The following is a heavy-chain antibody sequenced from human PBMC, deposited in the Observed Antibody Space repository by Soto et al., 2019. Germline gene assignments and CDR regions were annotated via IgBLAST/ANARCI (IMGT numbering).Heavy chain of an antibody. V-gene: IGHV3-11*01. CDR3: ARGLLGPAAMFCLFDF. CDR1: GFSFSNYY. CDR2: ISYSGNDI. Sequence: GGAQRLAGAASGFSFSNYYRNWIRQAPGKGLEWVSYISYSGNDIYYADSVKRRFTISSDNAKNSLYLQMNSLRVEGTSVFYCARGLLGPAAMFCLFDFWGQGTLVTVSS. J-gene: IGHJ4*02. D-gene: IGHD2-2*01.